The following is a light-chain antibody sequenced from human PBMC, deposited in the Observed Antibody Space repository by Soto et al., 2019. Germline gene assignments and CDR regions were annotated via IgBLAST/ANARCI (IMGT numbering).Light chain of an antibody. Sequence: EIVLTQSPGTLSLSPGERATLSCRASQSVSSSYLAWYKQKPGQAPRLLIYGASSRATGIPDRFSGSGSGTDFTLTIIRLEPEDFAVYYCQQYGSSPWTFGQGTKVEI. CDR1: QSVSSSY. V-gene: IGKV3-20*01. CDR2: GAS. J-gene: IGKJ1*01. CDR3: QQYGSSPWT.